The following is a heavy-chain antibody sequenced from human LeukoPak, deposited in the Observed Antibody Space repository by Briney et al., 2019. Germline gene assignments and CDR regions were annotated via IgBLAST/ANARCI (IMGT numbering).Heavy chain of an antibody. CDR3: ARDIQQQLFDY. D-gene: IGHD6-13*01. Sequence: GASVKVSCKASGFTFTTYGIEWVRQAPGQGLEWMGWISAYNGNTNYAQKLQGRVTMTTDTSTSTAYMELRSLRSDDTAVYYCARDIQQQLFDYWGQGTLVTVSS. CDR2: ISAYNGNT. CDR1: GFTFTTYG. V-gene: IGHV1-18*01. J-gene: IGHJ4*02.